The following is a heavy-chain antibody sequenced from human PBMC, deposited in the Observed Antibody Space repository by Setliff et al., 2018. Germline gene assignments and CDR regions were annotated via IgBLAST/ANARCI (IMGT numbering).Heavy chain of an antibody. CDR1: GFTFSSYG. CDR2: IWYDGSNK. CDR3: AKGDITAGYAFDI. D-gene: IGHD6-13*01. Sequence: LRLSCAASGFTFSSYGMHWVRQAPGKGLEWVAVIWYDGSNKYYADSVKGRFTISRDNSKNTLYLQMNSLRAEDTAVYYCAKGDITAGYAFDIWGQGTMVTVSS. V-gene: IGHV3-33*06. J-gene: IGHJ3*02.